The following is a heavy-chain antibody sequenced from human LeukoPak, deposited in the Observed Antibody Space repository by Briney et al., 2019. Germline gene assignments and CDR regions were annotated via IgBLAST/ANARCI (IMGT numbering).Heavy chain of an antibody. V-gene: IGHV1-18*01. J-gene: IGHJ4*02. D-gene: IGHD1-26*01. CDR1: GYTFTSYG. CDR3: ARVSGSYRGAIDY. CDR2: ISTYNNNT. Sequence: ASVKVSCKASGYTFTSYGISWVRQAPGQGLEWLGWISTYNNNTHYAQKFQVRVTMTTDTSTGTAYMELRSLRSDDTAVYHCARVSGSYRGAIDYWGQGTLVTVSS.